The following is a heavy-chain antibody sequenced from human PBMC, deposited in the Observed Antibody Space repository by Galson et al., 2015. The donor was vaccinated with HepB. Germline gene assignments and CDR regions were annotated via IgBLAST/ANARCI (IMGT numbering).Heavy chain of an antibody. Sequence: SVKVSCKASGGTFSSYAISWVRQAPGQGLEWMGGIIPIFGTATYAQKFQGRVTITADESTSTAYMELSSLRSEDTAVYYCARAGRLDYGDYHGAFDYWGQGTLVTVSS. D-gene: IGHD4-17*01. CDR2: IIPIFGTA. CDR3: ARAGRLDYGDYHGAFDY. CDR1: GGTFSSYA. V-gene: IGHV1-69*13. J-gene: IGHJ4*02.